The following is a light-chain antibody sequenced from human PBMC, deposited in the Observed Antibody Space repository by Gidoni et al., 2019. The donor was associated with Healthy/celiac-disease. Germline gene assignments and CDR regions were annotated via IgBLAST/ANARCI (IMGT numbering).Light chain of an antibody. CDR1: SSNIGSNT. J-gene: IGLJ2*01. CDR2: RNN. Sequence: QSVLTQPPSASGTPGQRVTISCSGSSSNIGSNTVNWYQQLPGTAPKLLIYRNNQRPSGVPDRFSGSKSGTSASLAISGLQSEDAADYYCAAWDDSLNGVVFGGGTKLTVL. CDR3: AAWDDSLNGVV. V-gene: IGLV1-44*01.